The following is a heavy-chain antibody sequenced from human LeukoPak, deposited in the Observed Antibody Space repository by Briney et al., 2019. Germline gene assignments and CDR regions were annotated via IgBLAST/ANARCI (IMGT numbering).Heavy chain of an antibody. CDR2: IDARSGIT. J-gene: IGHJ3*02. V-gene: IGHV3-48*01. Sequence: GGSLRLSCAASGFTYTIFGLNWVRQAPGKGPEWVSYIDARSGITYYADSVQGRFTISRDDARESVFLQMDGLRVDDTAVYYCARTYDFGRGPPGDAFDNWGPGTWVIVSA. CDR1: GFTYTIFG. CDR3: ARTYDFGRGPPGDAFDN. D-gene: IGHD3-3*01.